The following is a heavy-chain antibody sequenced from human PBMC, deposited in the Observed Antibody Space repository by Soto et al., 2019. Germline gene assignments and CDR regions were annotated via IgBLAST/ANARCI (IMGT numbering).Heavy chain of an antibody. V-gene: IGHV4-39*02. D-gene: IGHD2-2*01. J-gene: IGHJ6*02. CDR2: IYYSGST. CDR1: GGSISSSSSY. Sequence: SETLSLTCTLSGGSISSSSSYWGWIRQPPGKGLEWIGSIYYSGSTYYNPSLKSRVTISVDTSKNQFSLKLSSVTAADTAVYYCAKDLDGYCSSTSCSQTEYYYYYYGMDVWGQGTTVTVSS. CDR3: AKDLDGYCSSTSCSQTEYYYYYYGMDV.